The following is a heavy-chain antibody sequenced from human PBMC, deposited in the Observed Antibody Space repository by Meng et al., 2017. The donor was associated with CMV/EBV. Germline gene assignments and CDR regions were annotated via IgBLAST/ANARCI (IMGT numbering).Heavy chain of an antibody. CDR2: IIPSLGIA. Sequence: FTGYYMHWVRQAPGQGLEWMGRIIPSLGIANYAQKFQGRVTITADKSTSTAYMELSSLRSEDTAVYYCARGFFGMRFLKWYPYWFDPWGQGTLVTVSS. CDR3: ARGFFGMRFLKWYPYWFDP. V-gene: IGHV1-69*02. CDR1: FTGYY. D-gene: IGHD3-3*01. J-gene: IGHJ5*02.